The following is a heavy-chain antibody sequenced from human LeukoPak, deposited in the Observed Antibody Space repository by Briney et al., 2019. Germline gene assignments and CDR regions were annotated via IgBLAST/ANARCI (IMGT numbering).Heavy chain of an antibody. CDR2: IYYSGST. CDR3: ARGLRDIRYDSSGGSYYFDY. CDR1: GGSISSGDYY. V-gene: IGHV4-30-4*01. D-gene: IGHD3-22*01. Sequence: PSQTLSLTCTVSGGSISSGDYYWSWIRQPPGKGLEWIGYIYYSGSTYYNPSLKSRVTISVDTSKNQFSLKLSSVTAADTAVYYCARGLRDIRYDSSGGSYYFDYWGQGTLVTVSS. J-gene: IGHJ4*02.